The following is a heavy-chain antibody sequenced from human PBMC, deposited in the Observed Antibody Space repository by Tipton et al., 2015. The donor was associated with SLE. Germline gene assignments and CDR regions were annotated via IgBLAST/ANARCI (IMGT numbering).Heavy chain of an antibody. CDR1: GGSISSYY. V-gene: IGHV4-4*08. J-gene: IGHJ3*02. CDR2: IYTSGST. D-gene: IGHD6-13*01. Sequence: LRLSCTVSGGSISSYYWSWIRQPPGKGLEWIGYIYTSGSTNYNPSLKSRVTISVDTSKNQFSLKLSSVTAADTAVYYCARDRSIAAAGPDDAFDIWGQGTMVTVSS. CDR3: ARDRSIAAAGPDDAFDI.